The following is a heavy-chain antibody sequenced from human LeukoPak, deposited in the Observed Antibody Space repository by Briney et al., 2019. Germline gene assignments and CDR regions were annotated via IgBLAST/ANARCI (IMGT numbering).Heavy chain of an antibody. CDR1: VFTFSSYS. D-gene: IGHD1-14*01. Sequence: GGSLRLSCAASVFTFSSYSMKWVRQARGKGLEWVSSISSSSSYIYYADSVKGRFTTSRDNAKNSLYLQMNSLRAEDTAVFYCARVGTLGFDYWGQGTLVTASS. V-gene: IGHV3-21*01. J-gene: IGHJ4*02. CDR3: ARVGTLGFDY. CDR2: ISSSSSYI.